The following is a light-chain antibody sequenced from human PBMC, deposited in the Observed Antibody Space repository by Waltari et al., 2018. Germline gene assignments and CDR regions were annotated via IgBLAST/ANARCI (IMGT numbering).Light chain of an antibody. CDR1: QRISSNF. Sequence: ERVLTPSPDTLSLSPGESATLSCRTSQRISSNFLAWYQQKPGQAPRLVIYGASSRATGVPDRFTGSGSGTDFTLTVSRLEPEDFAVYYCQQYGNSPWTFGQGTKVEI. V-gene: IGKV3-20*01. J-gene: IGKJ1*01. CDR2: GAS. CDR3: QQYGNSPWT.